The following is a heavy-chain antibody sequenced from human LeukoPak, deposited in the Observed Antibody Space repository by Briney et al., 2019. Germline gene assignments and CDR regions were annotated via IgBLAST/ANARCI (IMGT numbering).Heavy chain of an antibody. Sequence: PGGSLRLSCAASGFTFSSYSMNWVRQAPGKGLEWVSAISGSGGSTYYADSVKGRFTISRDNSKNTLYLQMNSLRAEDTAVYYCAKVRAKQWLVRPGYFDYWGQGTLVTVSS. V-gene: IGHV3-23*01. CDR2: ISGSGGST. CDR1: GFTFSSYS. CDR3: AKVRAKQWLVRPGYFDY. J-gene: IGHJ4*02. D-gene: IGHD6-19*01.